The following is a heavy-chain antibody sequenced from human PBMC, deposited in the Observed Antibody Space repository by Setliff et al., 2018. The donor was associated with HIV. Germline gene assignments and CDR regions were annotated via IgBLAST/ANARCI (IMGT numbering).Heavy chain of an antibody. V-gene: IGHV4-39*01. D-gene: IGHD3-3*01. J-gene: IGHJ4*02. CDR2: VYYRGRT. CDR1: GGSMSSSGPGYY. Sequence: KTSETQSLTCTVSGGSMSSSGPGYYWGWVRQTPGGGLEWIGSVYYRGRTYYNPSLKSRVTISVDTSKNQLSLRLTSMAAADTAMYYCARSQPDTIFGVVTFDCWGQGKMVTVSS. CDR3: ARSQPDTIFGVVTFDC.